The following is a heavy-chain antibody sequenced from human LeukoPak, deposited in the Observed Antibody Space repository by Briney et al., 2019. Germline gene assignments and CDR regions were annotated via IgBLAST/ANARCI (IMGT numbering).Heavy chain of an antibody. V-gene: IGHV4-39*01. CDR2: IYHSGST. CDR1: GGSISSNSYY. D-gene: IGHD3-10*01. J-gene: IGHJ5*02. CDR3: ARNRYYYGSGNYGVPNWFDP. Sequence: PSETLSLTCTVSGGSISSNSYYWGWIRQPPGKGLEWIGSIYHSGSTYYNPSLKSRVTISVDTSKNQFSLKLSSVTAADTAVYYCARNRYYYGSGNYGVPNWFDPWGQGTMVTVSS.